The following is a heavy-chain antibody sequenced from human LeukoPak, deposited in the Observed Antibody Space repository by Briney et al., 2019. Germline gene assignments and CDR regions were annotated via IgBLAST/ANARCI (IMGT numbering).Heavy chain of an antibody. J-gene: IGHJ3*02. CDR2: ISYDGSNK. CDR3: ARELALDYYDSSGAWLNDDAFDI. V-gene: IGHV3-30*04. CDR1: GFTFSSYA. D-gene: IGHD3-22*01. Sequence: PGGSLRLSCAASGFTFSSYAMHWVRQAPGKGLEWVAVISYDGSNKYYADSVKGRFTISRDNSKNTLYLQMNSLRAEDTAVYYCARELALDYYDSSGAWLNDDAFDIWGQGTMVTVSS.